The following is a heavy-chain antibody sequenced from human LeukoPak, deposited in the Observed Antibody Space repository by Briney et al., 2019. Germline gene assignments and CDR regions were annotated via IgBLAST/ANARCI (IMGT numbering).Heavy chain of an antibody. CDR1: GFTFSPYW. CDR2: INSGGSST. J-gene: IGHJ4*02. V-gene: IGHV3-74*01. CDR3: ARSFGGTYYFDY. D-gene: IGHD1-26*01. Sequence: GGSLRLSCTASGFTFSPYWMHWVRQAPGKGLVWVSHINSGGSSTSYADSVKGRFTISRDNAKNTLFLQMHSLRADDTAVYYCARSFGGTYYFDYWGQGTLVTVSS.